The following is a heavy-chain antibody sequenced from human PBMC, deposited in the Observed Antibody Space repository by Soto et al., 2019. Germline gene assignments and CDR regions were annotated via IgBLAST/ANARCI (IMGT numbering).Heavy chain of an antibody. V-gene: IGHV1-69*10. J-gene: IGHJ4*02. CDR2: IIPFLGTT. CDR1: GGIXITSG. CDR3: ARENAHRGASGRPLQSENFDS. Sequence: GXSXKVSFKNSGGIXITSGRRLVRQAPGQGLEWMGAIIPFLGTTNHAQKFQGRVTITADKSTSTVYLEMSDLTFEDTATYYCARENAHRGASGRPLQSENFDSWGQGTLGTVS. D-gene: IGHD3-10*01.